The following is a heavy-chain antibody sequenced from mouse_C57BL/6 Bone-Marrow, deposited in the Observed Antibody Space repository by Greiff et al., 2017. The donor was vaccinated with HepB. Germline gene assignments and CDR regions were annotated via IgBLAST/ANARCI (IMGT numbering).Heavy chain of an antibody. Sequence: EVQRVESEGGLVQPGSSMKLSCTASGFTFSDYYMAWVRQVPEKGLEWVANINYDGSSTYYLDSLKSRFIISRDNAKNILYLQMSSLKSEDTATYYCARWYGSSYDAMDYWGQGTSVTVSS. CDR1: GFTFSDYY. D-gene: IGHD1-1*01. CDR3: ARWYGSSYDAMDY. J-gene: IGHJ4*01. V-gene: IGHV5-16*01. CDR2: INYDGSST.